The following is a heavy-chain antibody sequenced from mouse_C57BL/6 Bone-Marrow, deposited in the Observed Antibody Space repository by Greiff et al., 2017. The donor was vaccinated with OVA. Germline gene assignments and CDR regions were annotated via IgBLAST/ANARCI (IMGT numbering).Heavy chain of an antibody. CDR3: ARDTTVVVRYYFDY. D-gene: IGHD1-1*01. J-gene: IGHJ2*01. CDR1: GYTFTDYY. V-gene: IGHV1-19*01. Sequence: VQLKQSGPVLVKPGASVKMSCKASGYTFTDYYMNWVKQSHGKSLEWIGVINPYNGGTSYNQKFKGKATLTVDKSSSTAYMELNSLTSEDSAVYYCARDTTVVVRYYFDYWGQGTTLTVSS. CDR2: INPYNGGT.